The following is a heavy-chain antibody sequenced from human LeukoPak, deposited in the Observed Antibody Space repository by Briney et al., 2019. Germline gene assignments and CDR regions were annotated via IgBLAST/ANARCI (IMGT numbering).Heavy chain of an antibody. V-gene: IGHV3-23*01. CDR2: ISGSGGST. CDR1: GFTFSSYA. J-gene: IGHJ4*02. Sequence: GGSLRLSCAASGFTFSSYAMSWVRQAPGKGLDWVSAISGSGGSTYYADSVKGRFTISRDNSKNTLYLQMNSLRAEDTAVYYCAKGWYSGYDYDYWGQGTLVTVSS. D-gene: IGHD5-12*01. CDR3: AKGWYSGYDYDY.